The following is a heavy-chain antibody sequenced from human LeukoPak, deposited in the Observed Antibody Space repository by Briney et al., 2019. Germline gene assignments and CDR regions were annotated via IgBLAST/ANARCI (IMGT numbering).Heavy chain of an antibody. J-gene: IGHJ4*02. V-gene: IGHV1-69*13. CDR3: ARERFPGYYYDSSGYYPAFDY. CDR1: GGTFSSYA. CDR2: IIPIFGTA. Sequence: ASVKVSCKASGGTFSSYAISWVRQAPGQGLEWMGGIIPIFGTANYAQKFQGRVTITADESTSTAYMELSSLRSEDTAVYYCARERFPGYYYDSSGYYPAFDYWGQGTLVTVSS. D-gene: IGHD3-22*01.